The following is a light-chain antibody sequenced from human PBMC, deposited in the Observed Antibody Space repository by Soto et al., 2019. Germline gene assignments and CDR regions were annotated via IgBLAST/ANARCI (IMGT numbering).Light chain of an antibody. CDR1: QSVSSN. V-gene: IGKV3-15*01. J-gene: IGKJ5*01. CDR2: GAS. Sequence: EIVLTQSPGTLSLSPGERATLSCRASQSVSSNYLAWYHQKPGQAPRLLIYGASTRATGIPDRFSGSGSGTEFTLTISSLQSEDFAVYYCQQYNSWPPITFGQGTRLEIK. CDR3: QQYNSWPPIT.